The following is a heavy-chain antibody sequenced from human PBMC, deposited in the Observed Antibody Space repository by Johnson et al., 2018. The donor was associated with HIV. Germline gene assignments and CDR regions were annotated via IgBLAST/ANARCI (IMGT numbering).Heavy chain of an antibody. V-gene: IGHV3-7*05. Sequence: VQLVESGGGLVQPGGSLRLSCAASGFTFTTYWMSWVRQAPGKGLEWVANIKQDGSTIYSADSVKGRFTISRDNAKNSLYLQMNSLRAEDTAVYYCARKVRYGPFDIWGQGTVVTVSS. J-gene: IGHJ3*02. CDR2: IKQDGSTI. CDR1: GFTFTTYW. D-gene: IGHD4-17*01. CDR3: ARKVRYGPFDI.